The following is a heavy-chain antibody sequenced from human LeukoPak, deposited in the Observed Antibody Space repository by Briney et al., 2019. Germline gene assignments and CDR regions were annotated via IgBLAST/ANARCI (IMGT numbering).Heavy chain of an antibody. CDR3: VKDMVRGDYYYYGMDV. CDR2: INRNSAVI. V-gene: IGHV3-9*01. D-gene: IGHD3-10*01. J-gene: IGHJ6*02. CDR1: GFTFDDYA. Sequence: GGSLRLSCAASGFTFDDYAMHWVRQAPGKGLEWVSGINRNSAVIGYADSVKGRFTISRDNAKNSLYLQMNSLRNEDTALYYCVKDMVRGDYYYYGMDVWGQGTTVTVS.